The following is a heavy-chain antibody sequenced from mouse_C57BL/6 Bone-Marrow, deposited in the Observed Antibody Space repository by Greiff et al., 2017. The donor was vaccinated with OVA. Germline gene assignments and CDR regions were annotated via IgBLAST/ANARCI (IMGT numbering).Heavy chain of an antibody. CDR2: IHPNSGST. CDR3: AEWDLYYAMDY. V-gene: IGHV1-64*01. Sequence: QVQLQQPGAELVKPGASVKLSCKASGYTFTSYWMHWVKQRPGQGLEWIGMIHPNSGSTNYNEKFKSKATLTVDKSSSTAYMQLSSVTSEDSAVYYCAEWDLYYAMDYWGQGTSVTVSS. J-gene: IGHJ4*01. CDR1: GYTFTSYW. D-gene: IGHD4-1*01.